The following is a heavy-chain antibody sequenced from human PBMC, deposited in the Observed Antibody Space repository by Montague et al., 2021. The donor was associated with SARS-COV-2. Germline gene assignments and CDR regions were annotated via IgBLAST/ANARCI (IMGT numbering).Heavy chain of an antibody. CDR2: IYYSGST. V-gene: IGHV4-39*07. CDR3: ARDPSRQPLLYPIGDYYYGMDV. D-gene: IGHD2-2*02. CDR1: GGSISSSSYY. J-gene: IGHJ6*02. Sequence: SETLSLTCTVSGGSISSSSYYWGWIRQAPGKGLEWIGSIYYSGSTYYNPSLKSRVTISVDTSKNQFSLKLSPVTAADTAVYYCARDPSRQPLLYPIGDYYYGMDVWGQGTTVTVSS.